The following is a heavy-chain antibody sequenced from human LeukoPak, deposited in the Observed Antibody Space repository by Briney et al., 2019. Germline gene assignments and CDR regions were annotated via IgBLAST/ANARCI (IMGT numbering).Heavy chain of an antibody. J-gene: IGHJ4*02. CDR3: AKGNSSSWYFVGY. CDR2: ISWSSGSI. CDR1: GFTFDDYA. Sequence: GGSLRLSCAASGFTFDDYAMHWVRQAPGKGLEWVSGISWSSGSIGYADSVKGRFTISRDNAKNSLYLQMNSLRAEDTALYYCAKGNSSSWYFVGYWGQGTLVTVSS. D-gene: IGHD6-13*01. V-gene: IGHV3-9*01.